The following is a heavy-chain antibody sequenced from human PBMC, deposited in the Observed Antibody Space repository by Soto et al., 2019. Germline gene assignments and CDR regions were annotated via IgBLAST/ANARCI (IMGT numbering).Heavy chain of an antibody. V-gene: IGHV1-58*02. CDR3: ARVRGIVGATGYFDY. CDR1: GFTITSSA. Sequence: SSVKVSCKASGFTITSSAMQWARQSRGQRLEWIGWIVVGRGNTYYAQNFQERVSITRDNSDNTLYLQLGSLRTEETAVYYCARVRGIVGATGYFDYWGRGTLVTVSS. D-gene: IGHD1-26*01. J-gene: IGHJ4*02. CDR2: IVVGRGNT.